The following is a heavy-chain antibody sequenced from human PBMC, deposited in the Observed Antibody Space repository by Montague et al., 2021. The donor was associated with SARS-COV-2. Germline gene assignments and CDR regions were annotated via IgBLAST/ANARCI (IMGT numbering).Heavy chain of an antibody. CDR1: GVSFSGYY. Sequence: SETLSLTCHVYGVSFSGYYWSWVRQSPGKGLEWIGEVIHSGTTNXXPSLKGRVTISIDSSNDRFSLRLTSLTAADTGVYYCASGEFFYYGSGNYYRSALDDWGQGTTVTVSS. CDR2: VIHSGTT. V-gene: IGHV4-34*12. D-gene: IGHD3-10*01. CDR3: ASGEFFYYGSGNYYRSALDD. J-gene: IGHJ6*02.